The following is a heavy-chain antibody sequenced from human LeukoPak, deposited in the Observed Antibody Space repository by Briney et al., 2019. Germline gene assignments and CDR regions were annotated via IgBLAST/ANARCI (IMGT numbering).Heavy chain of an antibody. D-gene: IGHD3-9*01. V-gene: IGHV4-34*01. CDR3: ARAPGGYDILTGYQSLYLFDY. J-gene: IGHJ4*02. CDR2: VNHSGST. CDR1: GGSFGGYY. Sequence: SETLSLTCAVYGGSFGGYYWSWIRQPPGKGLEWIGEVNHSGSTNYNPSLKSRVTISVDTSKNQFSLKLSSVTAADTAVYYCARAPGGYDILTGYQSLYLFDYWGQGTLVTVSS.